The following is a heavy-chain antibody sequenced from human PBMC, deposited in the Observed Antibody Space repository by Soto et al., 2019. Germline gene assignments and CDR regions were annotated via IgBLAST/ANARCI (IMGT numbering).Heavy chain of an antibody. CDR2: IIPIFGTA. CDR3: ARDRVDGDYLYGYFDY. CDR1: GGTFSSYA. J-gene: IGHJ4*02. V-gene: IGHV1-69*06. Sequence: GASVKVSCKASGGTFSSYAISWVRQAPGQGLEWMGGIIPIFGTANYAQKFQGRVTITADKSTSTAYMELSSLRSEDTAVYYCARDRVDGDYLYGYFDYWGQGTLVTVSS. D-gene: IGHD4-17*01.